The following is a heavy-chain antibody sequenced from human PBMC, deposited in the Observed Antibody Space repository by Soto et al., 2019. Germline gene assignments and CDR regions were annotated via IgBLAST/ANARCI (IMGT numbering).Heavy chain of an antibody. CDR2: INPSGGST. CDR1: GYTFTSYY. J-gene: IGHJ6*02. V-gene: IGHV1-46*01. CDR3: ARDRGLEWVSRPYYGMDV. Sequence: ASVKVSCKASGYTFTSYYMHWVRHAPGQGLEWMGIINPSGGSTSYAQKFQGRVTMTRDTSTSTVYMELSSLRSEDTAVYYCARDRGLEWVSRPYYGMDVWGQGTTVTVSS. D-gene: IGHD3-3*01.